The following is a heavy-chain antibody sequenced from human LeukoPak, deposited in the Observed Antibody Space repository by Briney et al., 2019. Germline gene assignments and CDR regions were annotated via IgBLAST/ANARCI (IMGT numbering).Heavy chain of an antibody. CDR1: GYTFTSYD. Sequence: ASVKVSCKASGYTFTSYDINWVRQATGQGLEWTGWMNPNSGNTGYAQKFQGRVTMTRNTSISTAYMELSSLRSEDTAVYYCARGNSSGWYWRNYYGMDVWGQGTTVTVSS. D-gene: IGHD6-19*01. CDR2: MNPNSGNT. V-gene: IGHV1-8*01. CDR3: ARGNSSGWYWRNYYGMDV. J-gene: IGHJ6*02.